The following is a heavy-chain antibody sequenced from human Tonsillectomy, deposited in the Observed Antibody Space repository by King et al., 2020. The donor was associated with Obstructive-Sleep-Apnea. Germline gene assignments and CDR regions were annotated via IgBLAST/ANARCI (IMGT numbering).Heavy chain of an antibody. CDR2: ISWNSGNI. CDR1: GFTFDDYA. CDR3: AKDYYGSGANAYDI. Sequence: VQLVESGGGLVQPGRSLRLSLAASGFTFDDYAIHWVRQAPGEGLEWVSGISWNSGNIGYADSVKGRFTTSRDNAKNSLYLQMSSLRAEDTALYYCAKDYYGSGANAYDIWGQGTMVTVSS. V-gene: IGHV3-9*01. J-gene: IGHJ3*02. D-gene: IGHD3-10*01.